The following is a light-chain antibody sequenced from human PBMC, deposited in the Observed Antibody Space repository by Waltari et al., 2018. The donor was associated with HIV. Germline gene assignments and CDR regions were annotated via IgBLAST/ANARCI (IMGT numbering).Light chain of an antibody. CDR1: QSLFFASKNQNY. Sequence: DIVLTQSPDSLGVSLGETASINCRSSQSLFFASKNQNYLAWYQQRPRQPPQLLIYWTSLRESGVPDRFSANGSGTEFTLTITNLQPEDVAVYYCQQFYITPYTFGQGTRLDVK. V-gene: IGKV4-1*01. CDR2: WTS. J-gene: IGKJ2*01. CDR3: QQFYITPYT.